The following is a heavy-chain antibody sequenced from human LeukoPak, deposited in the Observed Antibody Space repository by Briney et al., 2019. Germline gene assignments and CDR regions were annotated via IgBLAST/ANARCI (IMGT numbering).Heavy chain of an antibody. V-gene: IGHV4-39*01. CDR1: GGSISSSSYY. D-gene: IGHD3-9*01. J-gene: IGHJ4*02. CDR2: IYYSGST. CDR3: ARGWDDYDILTGYYGY. Sequence: SETLSLTCTVSGGSISSSSYYWGWIRQPPGKGLEWIGSIYYSGSTYYNPSLKSRVTISVDTSKNQFSLKLSSVTAADTAVYYCARGWDDYDILTGYYGYWGQGTLVTVSS.